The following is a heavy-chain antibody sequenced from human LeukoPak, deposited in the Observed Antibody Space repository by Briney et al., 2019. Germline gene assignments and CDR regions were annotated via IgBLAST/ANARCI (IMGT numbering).Heavy chain of an antibody. D-gene: IGHD3-22*01. V-gene: IGHV3-23*01. CDR2: ISGSGGST. CDR3: AKVGIRISLIVVVFTTADDWYFDL. CDR1: GFTFSSYA. J-gene: IGHJ2*01. Sequence: GGTLRLSCAASGFTFSSYAMSWVRQAPGKGLEWVSGISGSGGSTYYADSVKGRFTISRDNSKNTLYLQMDSLRAEDAAVYYCAKVGIRISLIVVVFTTADDWYFDLWGRGTLVTVSS.